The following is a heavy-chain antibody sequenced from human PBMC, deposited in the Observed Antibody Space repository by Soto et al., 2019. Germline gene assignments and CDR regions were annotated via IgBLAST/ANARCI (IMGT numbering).Heavy chain of an antibody. Sequence: PGESLKISCKGSGYSFTSYWIGWVRQMPGKGLEWMGIIYPCDSDTRYSPSFQGQVTISADKSISTAYLQWSSLKASDTAMYYCARMGYIVVVPAAQANYGMDVWGQGTTVTVSS. V-gene: IGHV5-51*01. D-gene: IGHD2-2*01. CDR3: ARMGYIVVVPAAQANYGMDV. CDR1: GYSFTSYW. J-gene: IGHJ6*02. CDR2: IYPCDSDT.